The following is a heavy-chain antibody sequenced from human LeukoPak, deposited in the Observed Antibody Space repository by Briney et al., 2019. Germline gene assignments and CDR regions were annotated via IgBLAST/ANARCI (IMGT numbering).Heavy chain of an antibody. CDR1: GGSFSGYY. CDR3: ARLRPQVDAFDI. J-gene: IGHJ3*02. Sequence: SETLSLICAVYGGSFSGYYWSWLRQPPGKGLEWFREINHSGSTNYNPSLKSRVTISVDTSKNQFSLKLSSVAAADTAVYYCARLRPQVDAFDIWGQGTMVTVSS. CDR2: INHSGST. D-gene: IGHD6-25*01. V-gene: IGHV4-34*01.